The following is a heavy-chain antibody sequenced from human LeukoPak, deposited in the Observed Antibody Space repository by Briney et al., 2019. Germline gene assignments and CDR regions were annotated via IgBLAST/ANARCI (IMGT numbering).Heavy chain of an antibody. J-gene: IGHJ5*02. D-gene: IGHD3-16*02. CDR3: ATMGRIRYGTAVNH. CDR2: IFYSGTK. Sequence: SETLSLTCTVAGASLDSDAYYWGWIRQPPGEGLEWIASIFYSGTKFYNPSLKSRVNMSLDTSEDHFSLRLTSVTAADTAIYYCATMGRIRYGTAVNHWGQGILVTVSA. V-gene: IGHV4-39*02. CDR1: GASLDSDAYY.